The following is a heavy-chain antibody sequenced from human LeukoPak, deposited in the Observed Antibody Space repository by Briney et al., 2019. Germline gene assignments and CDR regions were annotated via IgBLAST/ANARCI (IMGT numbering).Heavy chain of an antibody. J-gene: IGHJ4*02. CDR3: ARSRSAGY. CDR1: GFTFSTYC. V-gene: IGHV3-74*01. Sequence: PGGSLRLSCAASGFTFSTYCMHWVRQAPGKGPMWVSRICPDGTVTNYADSVKARFIISRDNARNTVYLQMDSLRAEDTAVYYCARSRSAGYWGQGTLVTVSS. CDR2: ICPDGTVT.